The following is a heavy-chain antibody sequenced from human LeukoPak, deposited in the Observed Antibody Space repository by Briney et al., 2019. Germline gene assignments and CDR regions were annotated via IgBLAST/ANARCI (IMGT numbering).Heavy chain of an antibody. J-gene: IGHJ4*02. D-gene: IGHD2-21*02. CDR2: IRDSGVST. V-gene: IGHV3-23*01. Sequence: GGSLRLSCTAPAFTLNNYAMNWVRQAPGKGLEWVSGIRDSGVSTYYADSVKGRFTISRDSSKNTVPLQMSSLRAEDTAVYYCAKSLLYRYGDCLEDWGQGTLVTVSS. CDR3: AKSLLYRYGDCLED. CDR1: AFTLNNYA.